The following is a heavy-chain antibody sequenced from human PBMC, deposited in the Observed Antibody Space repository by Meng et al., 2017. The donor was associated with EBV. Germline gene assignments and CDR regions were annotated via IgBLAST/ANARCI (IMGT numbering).Heavy chain of an antibody. CDR1: GGTFRSDA. J-gene: IGHJ4*02. D-gene: IGHD3-10*01. V-gene: IGHV1-69*01. CDR3: ASESGRGFTPDY. CDR2: LIPMSDAP. Sequence: QVQLVQSGAEGKKPGSSVKVSCKTSGGTFRSDAVSWGRQAPGQGLEWMGGLIPMSDAPYYAQKFQDRVTITADESTSTHYMDLSGLRSEDTAVYYCASESGRGFTPDYWGQGTLVTVSS.